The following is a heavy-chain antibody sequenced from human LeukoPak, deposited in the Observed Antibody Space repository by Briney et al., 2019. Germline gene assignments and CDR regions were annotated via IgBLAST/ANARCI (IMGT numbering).Heavy chain of an antibody. CDR1: GFTFSNFA. CDR3: ATGAAAGKVDWFDP. D-gene: IGHD6-13*01. J-gene: IGHJ5*02. Sequence: GGSLRLSCAASGFTFSNFAMMWVRQAPGTGLRWVSTITGYGATFYADSVRGRFTIFRDTSMNTLFLQMNSLGAEDTAVYYCATGAAAGKVDWFDPWGQGTLVTVSS. CDR2: ITGYGAT. V-gene: IGHV3-23*01.